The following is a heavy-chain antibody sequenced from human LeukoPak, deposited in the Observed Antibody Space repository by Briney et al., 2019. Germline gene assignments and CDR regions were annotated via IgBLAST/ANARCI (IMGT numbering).Heavy chain of an antibody. CDR1: GFTFSDYY. CDR2: ISSVACNI. Sequence: PGGSLRLSCAASGFTFSDYYMSWIRQAPGKGLEWVSYISSVACNIYYADSVKGRFTISRDNAKNSLYLQMNSLRAEDTAVYYCARDPGYNILTGYYNDWGQGTLVTVSS. V-gene: IGHV3-11*01. J-gene: IGHJ4*02. D-gene: IGHD3-9*01. CDR3: ARDPGYNILTGYYND.